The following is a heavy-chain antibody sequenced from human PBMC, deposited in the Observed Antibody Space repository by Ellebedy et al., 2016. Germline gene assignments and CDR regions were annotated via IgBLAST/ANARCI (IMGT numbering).Heavy chain of an antibody. CDR2: INPNSGGT. CDR3: ATQLGELSLYVFELGAI. CDR1: GYTFTGYY. D-gene: IGHD3-16*02. Sequence: ASVKVSCXASGYTFTGYYMHWVRQAPGQGLEWMGWINPNSGGTNYAQKFQGRVTMTRDTSISTAYMELSRLRSDDTAVYYCATQLGELSLYVFELGAIWGQGTLVTVSS. J-gene: IGHJ4*02. V-gene: IGHV1-2*02.